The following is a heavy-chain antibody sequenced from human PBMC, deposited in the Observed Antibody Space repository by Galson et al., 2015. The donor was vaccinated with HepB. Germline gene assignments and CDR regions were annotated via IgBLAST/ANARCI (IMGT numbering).Heavy chain of an antibody. Sequence: SVKVSCKASGYTFTSYDINWVRQATGQGLEWMGWMNPNSGNTGYAQKFQGRVTMTRNTSISTAYMELSSLRSEDTAVYYCARSGVGYCSGGSCYSEPDYYYYYMDVWGKGTPVTVSS. CDR3: ARSGVGYCSGGSCYSEPDYYYYYMDV. D-gene: IGHD2-15*01. CDR1: GYTFTSYD. V-gene: IGHV1-8*01. CDR2: MNPNSGNT. J-gene: IGHJ6*03.